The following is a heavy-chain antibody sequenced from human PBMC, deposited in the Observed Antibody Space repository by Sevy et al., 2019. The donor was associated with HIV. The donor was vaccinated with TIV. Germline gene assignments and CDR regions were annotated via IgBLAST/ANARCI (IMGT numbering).Heavy chain of an antibody. D-gene: IGHD6-13*01. J-gene: IGHJ3*02. Sequence: GGSLRLSCAASGFTFSTYSMNWVRQAPGKGLEWVSSISSSSSYIYYADSVKGRFTISRDNAKNSMYLQMNSLRAEDTAVYYWARDLAGIAAAGLAFDIWGQGTMVTVSS. CDR3: ARDLAGIAAAGLAFDI. CDR2: ISSSSSYI. V-gene: IGHV3-21*01. CDR1: GFTFSTYS.